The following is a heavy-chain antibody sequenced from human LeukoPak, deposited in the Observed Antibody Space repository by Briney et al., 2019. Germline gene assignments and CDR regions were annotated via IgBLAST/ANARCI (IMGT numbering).Heavy chain of an antibody. J-gene: IGHJ5*02. CDR3: TRDFDP. CDR1: GLSVGNYW. Sequence: GGSLRLSCVASGLSVGNYWMDWVRQAPGKGLEWVGNIKQDGSEKDYVDSVTGRFTISRDNAKNSLYLDMDSLRVEDTAIYYCTRDFDPWGQGTLVTVSS. V-gene: IGHV3-7*01. CDR2: IKQDGSEK.